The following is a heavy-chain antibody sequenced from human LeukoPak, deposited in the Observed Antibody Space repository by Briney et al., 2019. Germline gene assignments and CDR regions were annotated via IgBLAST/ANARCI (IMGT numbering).Heavy chain of an antibody. J-gene: IGHJ4*02. CDR2: ISYDGSNK. CDR1: GFTFSSYA. CDR3: AREIPRIAVSVGPF. D-gene: IGHD6-19*01. V-gene: IGHV3-30*04. Sequence: PGGSLRLSCAASGFTFSSYAMHWVRQAPGKGLEWVAVISYDGSNKYYADSVKGRFTISRDNSKNTLYLHMNSLIPEDTAMYYCAREIPRIAVSVGPFWGQGILVTVSS.